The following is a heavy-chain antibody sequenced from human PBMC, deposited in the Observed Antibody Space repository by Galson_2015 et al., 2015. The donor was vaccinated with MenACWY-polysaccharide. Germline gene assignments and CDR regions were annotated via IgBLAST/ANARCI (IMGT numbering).Heavy chain of an antibody. J-gene: IGHJ3*02. CDR3: AREGSRIAFHPYDI. CDR2: IQYDGSNK. V-gene: IGHV3-33*01. D-gene: IGHD2-15*01. Sequence: SLRLSCAASGLRFSGSGMHWVRQAPGKGLEWVAVIQYDGSNKVYIDSVKGRFTISRDNSKNTLYLEMNSLRAEDTAVYYCAREGSRIAFHPYDIWVRGTMVTVSS. CDR1: GLRFSGSG.